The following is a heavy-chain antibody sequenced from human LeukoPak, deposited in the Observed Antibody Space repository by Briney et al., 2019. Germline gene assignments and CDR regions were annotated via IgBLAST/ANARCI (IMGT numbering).Heavy chain of an antibody. CDR2: ISSDGSST. J-gene: IGHJ3*02. Sequence: GSLRLSCAASGFTFSSYWIHWVRQAPGKGLVWVSRISSDGSSTSYADSVKGRFTISRDNAKNTLYLQMNSLRAEDTAVYYCARGARITMVRGVIITGHDAFDIWGQGTMVTVSS. V-gene: IGHV3-74*01. CDR1: GFTFSSYW. CDR3: ARGARITMVRGVIITGHDAFDI. D-gene: IGHD3-10*01.